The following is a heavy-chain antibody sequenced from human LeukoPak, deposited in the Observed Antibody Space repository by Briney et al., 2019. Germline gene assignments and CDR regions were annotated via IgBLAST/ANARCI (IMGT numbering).Heavy chain of an antibody. Sequence: ASVKVSCKASGYTFTSYAMNWVRQAPGQGLEWMGWINTNTGNPTYAQGFTGRFVFSLDTSVSTAYLQISSLKAEDTAVYYCARASSLIAVALRGFDPWGQGTLVTVSS. V-gene: IGHV7-4-1*02. J-gene: IGHJ5*02. D-gene: IGHD6-19*01. CDR3: ARASSLIAVALRGFDP. CDR2: INTNTGNP. CDR1: GYTFTSYA.